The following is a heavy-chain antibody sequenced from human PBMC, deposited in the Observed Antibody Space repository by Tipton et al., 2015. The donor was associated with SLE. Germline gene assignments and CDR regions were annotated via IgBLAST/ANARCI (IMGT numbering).Heavy chain of an antibody. CDR3: AKDLMGSGVS. CDR2: IGWNSGII. V-gene: IGHV3-9*01. J-gene: IGHJ4*02. Sequence: SLRLSCVVSGFTFDDYAMHWVRQAPGKGLEWVSGIGWNSGIIGYADSVKGRFTISRENAKNSLYLQMNSLRADDTALYYCAKDLMGSGVSWGQGTLVTVSS. D-gene: IGHD2-15*01. CDR1: GFTFDDYA.